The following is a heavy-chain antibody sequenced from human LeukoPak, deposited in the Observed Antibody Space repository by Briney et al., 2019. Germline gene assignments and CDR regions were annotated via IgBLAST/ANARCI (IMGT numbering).Heavy chain of an antibody. V-gene: IGHV4-61*01. D-gene: IGHD3-10*01. Sequence: PSETLSLTCTVSGGSISSSSYYWGWIRQPPGKGLEWIGYIYYSGSTNYNPSLKSRVTISVDTSKNQFSLKLSSVTAADTAVYYCARDLFTMVRGVIILGAFDIWGQGTMVTVSS. CDR2: IYYSGST. J-gene: IGHJ3*02. CDR1: GGSISSSSYY. CDR3: ARDLFTMVRGVIILGAFDI.